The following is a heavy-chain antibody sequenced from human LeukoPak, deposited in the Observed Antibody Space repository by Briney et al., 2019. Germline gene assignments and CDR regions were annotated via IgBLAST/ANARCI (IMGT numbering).Heavy chain of an antibody. D-gene: IGHD5-12*01. CDR3: AKSRYGDYDVFDY. J-gene: IGHJ4*02. Sequence: PGGSLRLSCAASGFTFSSYAMHWVRQAPGKGLEWVASMRSDGSNKYYADSVKSRLTISRDNSKNTLYLQMNSLRAEDTAVYYCAKSRYGDYDVFDYWGQGTLVTVSS. CDR2: MRSDGSNK. CDR1: GFTFSSYA. V-gene: IGHV3-30*02.